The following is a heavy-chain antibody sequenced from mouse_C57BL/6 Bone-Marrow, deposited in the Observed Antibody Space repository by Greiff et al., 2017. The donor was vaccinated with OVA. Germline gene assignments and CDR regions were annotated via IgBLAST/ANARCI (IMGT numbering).Heavy chain of an antibody. CDR3: ARGGLRSYYFDY. Sequence: VQGVESGADLAKPGASVKLSCKASGYTFTSYWMHWVKQRPGQGLEWIGYINPSSGYTKYNQKFKDKATLTADKSSSTAYMQLSSLTYEDSAVYYCARGGLRSYYFDYWGQGTTLTVSS. V-gene: IGHV1-7*01. J-gene: IGHJ2*01. CDR1: GYTFTSYW. CDR2: INPSSGYT.